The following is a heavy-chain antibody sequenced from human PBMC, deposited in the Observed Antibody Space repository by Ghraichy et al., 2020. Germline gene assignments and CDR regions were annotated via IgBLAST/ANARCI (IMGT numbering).Heavy chain of an antibody. CDR2: IKQDGSEK. J-gene: IGHJ1*01. D-gene: IGHD6-19*01. CDR1: GFTLSSYW. Sequence: GGSLRLSCAASGFTLSSYWMSWVRQAPGKGLEWVANIKQDGSEKYYVDSVKGRFTISRDNAKNSLYLQMNSLRAEDTAVYYCARDREYSSGWYQPPGWAEYFQHWGQGTLVTVSS. V-gene: IGHV3-7*03. CDR3: ARDREYSSGWYQPPGWAEYFQH.